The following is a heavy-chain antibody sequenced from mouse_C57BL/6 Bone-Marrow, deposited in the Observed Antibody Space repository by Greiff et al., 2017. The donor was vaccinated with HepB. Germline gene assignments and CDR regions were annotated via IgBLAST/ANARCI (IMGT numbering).Heavy chain of an antibody. V-gene: IGHV1-15*01. CDR3: TMRGPIYYDYDGFAY. D-gene: IGHD2-4*01. Sequence: QLQQSGAELVRPGASVTLSCKASGYTFTDYEMHWVKQTPVHGLEWIGAIDPETGGTAYNQKFKGKARLTADKSSSTAYMELRSLTSEDSAVYYCTMRGPIYYDYDGFAYWGQGTLVTVSA. CDR1: GYTFTDYE. CDR2: IDPETGGT. J-gene: IGHJ3*01.